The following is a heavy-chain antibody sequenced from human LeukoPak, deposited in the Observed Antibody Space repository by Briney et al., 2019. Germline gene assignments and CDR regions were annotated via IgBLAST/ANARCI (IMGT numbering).Heavy chain of an antibody. CDR3: ARRSSAYFYY. CDR1: GFTFSSYA. Sequence: GGSLRLSCAASGFTFSSYAMSWVRQAPGKGLEWVSYISSSGSTIYYADSVKGRFTISRDNAKNSLYLQMNSLRAEDTAVYYCARRSSAYFYYWGQGTLVTVSS. V-gene: IGHV3-48*03. CDR2: ISSSGSTI. J-gene: IGHJ4*02. D-gene: IGHD3-22*01.